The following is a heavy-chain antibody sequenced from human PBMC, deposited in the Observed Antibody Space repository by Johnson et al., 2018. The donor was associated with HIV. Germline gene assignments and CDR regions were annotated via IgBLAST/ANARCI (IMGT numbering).Heavy chain of an antibody. D-gene: IGHD2-8*02. V-gene: IGHV3-NL1*01. J-gene: IGHJ3*02. CDR3: ARDDLRDTGAFDI. CDR1: GFTFDDYG. CDR2: IYSGGST. Sequence: QVQLVESGGGVVRPGRSLRLSCAASGFTFDDYGMTWVRQPPGKGLEWVSVIYSGGSTYYADSVKGRFTISRDNSKNTLYLQMNSLRAEDTAVYYCARDDLRDTGAFDIWGQGTMVTVSS.